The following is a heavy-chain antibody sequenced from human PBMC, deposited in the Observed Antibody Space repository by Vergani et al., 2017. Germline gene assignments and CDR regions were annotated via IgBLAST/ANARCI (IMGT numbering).Heavy chain of an antibody. J-gene: IGHJ6*03. V-gene: IGHV4-61*02. CDR3: ARDRVGYYDFGSGSSEFYYYYYMDV. CDR2: IYTSGST. Sequence: QVQLQESGPGLVKPSQTLSLTCTVSGGSISSGSYYWSWIRQPAGKGLEWIGRIYTSGSTNYHPSLKSRVTMSVDTSKNQFSLKLSSVTAADTAVYYCARDRVGYYDFGSGSSEFYYYYYMDVWGKGTTVTVSS. CDR1: GGSISSGSYY. D-gene: IGHD3-3*01.